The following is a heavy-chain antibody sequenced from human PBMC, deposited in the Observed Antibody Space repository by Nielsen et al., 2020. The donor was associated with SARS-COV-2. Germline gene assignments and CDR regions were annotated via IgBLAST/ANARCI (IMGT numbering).Heavy chain of an antibody. D-gene: IGHD6-13*01. CDR1: GFTFSSYS. Sequence: GESLKISCAASGFTFSSYSMNWVHQAPGKGLEWVSSISSSSSYIYYADSVKGRFTISRDNSKNTLYLQMNSLRAEDTAVYYCAKGLSSSWRDFDYWGQGTLVTVSS. J-gene: IGHJ4*02. V-gene: IGHV3-21*04. CDR3: AKGLSSSWRDFDY. CDR2: ISSSSSYI.